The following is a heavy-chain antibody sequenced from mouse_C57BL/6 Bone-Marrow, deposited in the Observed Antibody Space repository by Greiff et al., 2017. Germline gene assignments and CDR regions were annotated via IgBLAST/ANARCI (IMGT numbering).Heavy chain of an antibody. CDR3: ARGYDYDYAMDY. Sequence: VQLKQSGPELVKPGASVKISCKASGYSFTDYNMNWVKQSNGKSLEWIGVINPNYVTTSYNQKFKGKATLTVDQSTSTAYMQLNSLTSEDSAVDYCARGYDYDYAMDYWGQGTSVTVSS. CDR2: INPNYVTT. J-gene: IGHJ4*01. D-gene: IGHD2-4*01. CDR1: GYSFTDYN. V-gene: IGHV1-39*01.